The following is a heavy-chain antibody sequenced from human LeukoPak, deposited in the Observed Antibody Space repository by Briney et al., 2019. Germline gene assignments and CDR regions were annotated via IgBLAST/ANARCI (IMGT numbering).Heavy chain of an antibody. CDR3: ARAVGTDGYNLWVY. CDR2: ISGSGGST. CDR1: GFTFSNYA. D-gene: IGHD5-24*01. V-gene: IGHV3-23*01. J-gene: IGHJ4*02. Sequence: GGSLRLSCAASGFTFSNYAMSWVRQAPGKGLEWVSAISGSGGSTYYADSVKGRFTISRDNSKNTLYLQMNSLRAEDTAVYYCARAVGTDGYNLWVYWGQGTLVTVSS.